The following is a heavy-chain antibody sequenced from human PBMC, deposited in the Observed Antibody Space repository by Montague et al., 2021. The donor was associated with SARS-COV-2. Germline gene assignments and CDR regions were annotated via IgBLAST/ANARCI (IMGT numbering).Heavy chain of an antibody. CDR2: FDHSGNT. J-gene: IGHJ2*01. CDR1: GGSIIGHY. V-gene: IGHV4-59*11. Sequence: SETLSLTCSVSGGSIIGHYWSWIRQPPGKGLEWIGNFDHSGNTKYNPSLKSRATISVDTSKNQFSLRLSSVTAADTAVYYCAREFRIELWQTNWYFGLWGRGTLVTVSS. D-gene: IGHD3-16*01. CDR3: AREFRIELWQTNWYFGL.